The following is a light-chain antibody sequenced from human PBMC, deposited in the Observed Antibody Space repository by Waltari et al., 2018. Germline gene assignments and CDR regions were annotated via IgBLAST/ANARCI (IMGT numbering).Light chain of an antibody. V-gene: IGKV4-1*01. J-gene: IGKJ2*01. CDR3: QQFYHAPQT. Sequence: DIVLTLHPDPLAGSPGERATINCKASQSILFSSDNKSFLNWYQQRPGQPPRLLLYWPSTRASGVPDRISGSGSGTDFTLTISGLQTEDVAIYYCQQFYHAPQTFGQGTKVEIK. CDR2: WPS. CDR1: QSILFSSDNKSF.